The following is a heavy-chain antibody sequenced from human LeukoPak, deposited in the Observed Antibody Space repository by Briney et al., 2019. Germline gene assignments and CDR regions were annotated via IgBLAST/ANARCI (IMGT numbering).Heavy chain of an antibody. D-gene: IGHD2-2*01. CDR1: GGSFSGYY. V-gene: IGHV4-34*01. CDR2: INHSGST. CDR3: AREGSTSCYYFDY. Sequence: SETLSLTCAAYGGSFSGYYWSWIRQPPGKGLEWIGEINHSGSTNYNPSLKSRVTISVDTSKNQFSLKLSSVTAADTAVYYCAREGSTSCYYFDYWGQGTLVTVSS. J-gene: IGHJ4*02.